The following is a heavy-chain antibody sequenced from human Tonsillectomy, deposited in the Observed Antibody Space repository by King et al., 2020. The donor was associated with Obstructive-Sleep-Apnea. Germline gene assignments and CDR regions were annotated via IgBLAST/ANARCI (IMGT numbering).Heavy chain of an antibody. Sequence: VQLTQWGAGLLKPSETLSLTCAVYGGSFSGYYWSWIRQPPGKGLEWIGEINHSGSTNYNPSLKSRVTISVDTSKNQFSLKLSSVTAADTAVYYCARGSRYCSSTSCSSFDPWGQGTLVTVSS. CDR2: INHSGST. CDR3: ARGSRYCSSTSCSSFDP. D-gene: IGHD2-2*01. CDR1: GGSFSGYY. J-gene: IGHJ5*02. V-gene: IGHV4-34*01.